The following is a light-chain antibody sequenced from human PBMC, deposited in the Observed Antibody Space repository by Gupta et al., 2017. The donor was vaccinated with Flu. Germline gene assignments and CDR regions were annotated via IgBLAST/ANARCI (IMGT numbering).Light chain of an antibody. CDR3: QQYYSTPWT. CDR2: WAS. V-gene: IGKV4-1*01. CDR1: QSVLYSSNNKNY. Sequence: DIVMTQSPDSLAESLGERATINCKSSQSVLYSSNNKNYLAWYQQKAGQPPKLLIYWASTRESGVPDRFSGSGSGTDFTLTISSLQAEDVAVYYCQQYYSTPWTFGQGTKVEIK. J-gene: IGKJ1*01.